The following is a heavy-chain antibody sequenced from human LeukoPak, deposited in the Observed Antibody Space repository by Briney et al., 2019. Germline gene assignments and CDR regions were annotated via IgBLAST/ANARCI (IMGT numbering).Heavy chain of an antibody. J-gene: IGHJ3*02. Sequence: ASVKVSCKASGYTFTSYGISWVRQAPGQGVEWMGWISAYNGNTNYAQKLQGRVTMTTDTSTSTAYMELRSLRSDDTAVYYCARAKLFSASGGAFDIWGQGTMVTVSS. CDR1: GYTFTSYG. CDR2: ISAYNGNT. CDR3: ARAKLFSASGGAFDI. V-gene: IGHV1-18*01. D-gene: IGHD3-10*01.